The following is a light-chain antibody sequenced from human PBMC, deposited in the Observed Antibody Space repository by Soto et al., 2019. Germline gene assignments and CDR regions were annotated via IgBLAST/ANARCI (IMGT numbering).Light chain of an antibody. CDR1: HRVIIY. V-gene: IGKV3-11*01. CDR2: DAS. J-gene: IGKJ1*01. CDR3: XXXXXXXXX. Sequence: ESVLTLSPATLSLSPVEIATLYFISIHRVIIYLALYQQTPGQAPRLPIYDASNRATGIPARFSGTGSGTDFTLTISSLEPEDFAVXXXXXXXXXXXXCGQGTKGDI.